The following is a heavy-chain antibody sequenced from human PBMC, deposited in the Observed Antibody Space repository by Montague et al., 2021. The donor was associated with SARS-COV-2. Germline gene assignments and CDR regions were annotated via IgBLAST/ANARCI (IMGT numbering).Heavy chain of an antibody. CDR1: GGSLSGYY. D-gene: IGHD3-10*01. Sequence: SETLSLTCAVSGGSLSGYYWTWIRQPPAKGLEWIGEIYHSGSTNNNPSLKSRVTMSVDTSKNQFSLKLSSVTAADTAVYYCARGARQGYGFRLGSFDYWGQGTLVTVSS. V-gene: IGHV4-34*01. CDR2: IYHSGST. J-gene: IGHJ4*02. CDR3: ARGARQGYGFRLGSFDY.